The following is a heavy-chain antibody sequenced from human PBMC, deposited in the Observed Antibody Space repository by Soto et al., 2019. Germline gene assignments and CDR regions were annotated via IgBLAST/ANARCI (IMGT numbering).Heavy chain of an antibody. J-gene: IGHJ6*02. CDR1: GGSISSYY. CDR2: IYYSGST. Sequence: SETLSLTCTVSGGSISSYYWSWIRQPPGKGLEWIGYIYYSGSTNYNPPLKSRVTISVDTSKNQFSLKLSSVTAADTAVYYCAREVVNSRYWGMDVWGQGTTVTVSS. V-gene: IGHV4-59*01. CDR3: AREVVNSRYWGMDV. D-gene: IGHD2-15*01.